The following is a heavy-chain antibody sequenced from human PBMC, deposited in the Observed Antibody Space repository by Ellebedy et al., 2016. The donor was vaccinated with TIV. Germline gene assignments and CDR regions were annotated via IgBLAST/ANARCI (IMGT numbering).Heavy chain of an antibody. Sequence: AASVKVSCKTSGYTFTSYDINWVRHATGQGLEWMGWLNPNSGNTGYPQKFQGRVTMTSDTSISTAYMELDSLTSEDTAVYFCARSMNRGVVSPDYWGQGTLVTVSS. V-gene: IGHV1-8*01. J-gene: IGHJ4*02. CDR1: GYTFTSYD. D-gene: IGHD3-10*01. CDR3: ARSMNRGVVSPDY. CDR2: LNPNSGNT.